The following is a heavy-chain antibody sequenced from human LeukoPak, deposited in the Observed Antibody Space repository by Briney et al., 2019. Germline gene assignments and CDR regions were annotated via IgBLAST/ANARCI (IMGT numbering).Heavy chain of an antibody. CDR1: VGSVSSGSYY. V-gene: IGHV4-31*03. D-gene: IGHD1-26*01. CDR3: ATADWESFYFDS. J-gene: IGHJ4*02. Sequence: PSETLSLTCTVSVGSVSSGSYYWSWIRQHPGKGLEWIGFTSYSEGTYYNPSLMSRITISVDRSQNQFSLQMRDVTAADTAVYFCATADWESFYFDSWGQGALVAVSS. CDR2: TSYSEGT.